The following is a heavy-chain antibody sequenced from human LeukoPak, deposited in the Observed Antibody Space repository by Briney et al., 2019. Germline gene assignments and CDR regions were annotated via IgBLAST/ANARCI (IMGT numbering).Heavy chain of an antibody. CDR2: IYSGGSI. CDR3: ATVGRNNWFDL. J-gene: IGHJ5*02. V-gene: IGHV3-53*01. Sequence: GGSLRLSCAASGFTVSSKHMGWVRQAPGKGLDWVLSIYSGGSIYFADSVKGRFTISRDNSEYTLYLQMNSLRAEDTALYYCATVGRNNWFDLWGQGTPVTVSS. CDR1: GFTVSSKH.